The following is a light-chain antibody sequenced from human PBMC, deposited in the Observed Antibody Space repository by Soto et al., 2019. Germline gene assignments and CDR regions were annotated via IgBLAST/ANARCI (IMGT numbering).Light chain of an antibody. V-gene: IGLV2-8*01. J-gene: IGLJ1*01. CDR2: EVS. CDR3: TSYAGINTYV. CDR1: SSDVGGYNY. Sequence: QSALTQPPSASGSPGQSVTISCTGTSSDVGGYNYVSWYQHHPGEAPQLIIYEVSKRPSGVPARFFGSKSGNTASLTVSGLQAEDEADYFCTSYAGINTYVSGTGTKLTVL.